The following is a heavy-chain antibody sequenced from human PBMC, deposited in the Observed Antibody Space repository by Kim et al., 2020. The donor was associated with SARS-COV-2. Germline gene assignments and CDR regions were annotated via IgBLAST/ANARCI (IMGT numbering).Heavy chain of an antibody. CDR3: ARFIGDCTDGSCYLEY. CDR1: GFIFGSYS. V-gene: IGHV3-48*02. Sequence: GGSLRLSCVGSGFIFGSYSMNWVRQAPGKGLEWLSYINGSSDAIYYVDFVKGRFTISRDNAGKTLYLQMSSLREEDTAMYYCARFIGDCTDGSCYLEY. CDR2: INGSSDAI. D-gene: IGHD2-15*01. J-gene: IGHJ1*01.